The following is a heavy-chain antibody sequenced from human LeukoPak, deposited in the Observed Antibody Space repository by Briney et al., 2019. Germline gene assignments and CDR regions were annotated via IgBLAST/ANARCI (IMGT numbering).Heavy chain of an antibody. CDR2: IIPIFGTA. CDR3: ARDGYYYDSSGYYFDY. CDR1: GATFSSYA. V-gene: IGHV1-69*01. D-gene: IGHD3-22*01. J-gene: IGHJ4*02. Sequence: SVKVSCKASGATFSSYAISWVRQAPGQGLEWMGGIIPIFGTANYAQKFQGRVTITADESTSTAYMELSSLRSEDTAVYYCARDGYYYDSSGYYFDYWGQGTLVTVSS.